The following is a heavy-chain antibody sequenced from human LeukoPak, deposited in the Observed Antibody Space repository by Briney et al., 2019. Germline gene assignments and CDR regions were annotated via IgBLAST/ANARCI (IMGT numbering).Heavy chain of an antibody. CDR3: ANTIFGVVIRDQDY. Sequence: PGGSLRLSCAASGFTVSSNYMSWVRQAPGKGLEWVSAISGSGGSTYYADSVKGRFTISRDNSKNTLYLQMNSLRAEDTAVYYCANTIFGVVIRDQDYWGQGTLVTVSS. V-gene: IGHV3-23*01. CDR1: GFTVSSNY. D-gene: IGHD3-3*01. CDR2: ISGSGGST. J-gene: IGHJ4*02.